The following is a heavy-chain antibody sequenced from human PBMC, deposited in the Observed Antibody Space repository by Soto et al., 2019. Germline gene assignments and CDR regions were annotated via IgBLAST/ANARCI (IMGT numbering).Heavy chain of an antibody. J-gene: IGHJ5*02. Sequence: QVQLQQWGAGLLKPSETLSLTCAVYGGSFSCYYWTWIRQPPGKGLEWIGVINHSGSTNYNPSLKSRVTISVDTSKNQFALKLSSVTAADTAVYYCARSSKFVVVVAATNWFDPWGQGTRVTFS. CDR2: INHSGST. V-gene: IGHV4-34*01. CDR1: GGSFSCYY. CDR3: ARSSKFVVVVAATNWFDP. D-gene: IGHD2-15*01.